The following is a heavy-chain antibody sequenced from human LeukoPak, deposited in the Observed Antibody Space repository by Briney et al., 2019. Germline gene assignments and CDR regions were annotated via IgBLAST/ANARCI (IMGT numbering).Heavy chain of an antibody. D-gene: IGHD6-6*01. CDR3: ARSVGIAAADWFDP. Sequence: ASVKVSCKASGGTFSSYAISWVRQAPGQGLEWMGGIIPIFGTANYAQKFQGRVTITTDESTSTVYMELTSLRSEDTAVYYCARSVGIAAADWFDPWGQGTLVTVSS. CDR2: IIPIFGTA. CDR1: GGTFSSYA. V-gene: IGHV1-69*05. J-gene: IGHJ5*02.